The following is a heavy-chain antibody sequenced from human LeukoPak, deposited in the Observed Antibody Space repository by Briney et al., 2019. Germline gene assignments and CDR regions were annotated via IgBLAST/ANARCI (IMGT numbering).Heavy chain of an antibody. D-gene: IGHD6-19*01. CDR2: IYTSGST. Sequence: SETLSLTCPVSGGSISSGSYYWSWIRQPAGKGLEWIGRIYTSGSTNYNPSLKSRVTISLHTSKNHFSLKLCYVTAADSAVDYCATDHNLAGSVYGYDSWGQGTLVTVSS. V-gene: IGHV4-61*02. J-gene: IGHJ5*01. CDR1: GGSISSGSYY. CDR3: ATDHNLAGSVYGYDS.